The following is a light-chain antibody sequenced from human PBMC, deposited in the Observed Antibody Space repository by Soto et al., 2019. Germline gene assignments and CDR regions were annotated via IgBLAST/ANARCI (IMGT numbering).Light chain of an antibody. CDR3: SSYTTSSTVV. CDR2: DVS. CDR1: SNDVGAYNY. V-gene: IGLV2-14*03. Sequence: QSALTQPASVSGSPGQSITISCTGTSNDVGAYNYVSWYQQYPGRAPKLMIFDVSNRPSGVSNRFSGSKSGNAASLTISSLQAEDEADYYCSSYTTSSTVVFGGGTKLTVL. J-gene: IGLJ2*01.